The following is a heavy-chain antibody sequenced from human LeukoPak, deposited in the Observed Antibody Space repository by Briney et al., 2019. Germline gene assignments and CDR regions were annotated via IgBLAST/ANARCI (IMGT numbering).Heavy chain of an antibody. CDR3: VKAASVLSDY. CDR1: GFTFSSYG. V-gene: IGHV3-23*01. CDR2: ISGSGGST. Sequence: AGTLRLSCAASGFTFSSYGMSWLRQAPGKGLEWVSAISGSGGSTYYADSVKGRLTISRDNFKNTLYLQMNSMRAEDTVVYYCVKAASVLSDYWGQGTLVTVSS. D-gene: IGHD5/OR15-5a*01. J-gene: IGHJ4*02.